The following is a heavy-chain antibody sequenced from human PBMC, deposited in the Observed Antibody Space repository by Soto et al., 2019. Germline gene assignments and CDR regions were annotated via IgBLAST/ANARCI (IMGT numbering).Heavy chain of an antibody. CDR2: IRSKANSYAT. V-gene: IGHV3-73*02. Sequence: EVQLVESGGGLVQPGGSLKLSCAASGFTFSGSAMHWVRQASGKGLEWVGRIRSKANSYATAYAASVKGRFTISRDDSKNTAYLQLNSLKTEDTAVYYCTLSNDLDYWGKGTLVTVSS. J-gene: IGHJ4*02. CDR3: TLSNDLDY. D-gene: IGHD1-1*01. CDR1: GFTFSGSA.